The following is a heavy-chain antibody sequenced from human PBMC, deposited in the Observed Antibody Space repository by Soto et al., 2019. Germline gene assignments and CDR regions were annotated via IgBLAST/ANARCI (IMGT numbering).Heavy chain of an antibody. CDR3: ARGRGIVVVPAANDAFDI. D-gene: IGHD2-2*01. V-gene: IGHV1-46*03. J-gene: IGHJ3*02. Sequence: ASVKVSCKASGYTFTSYYMHWVRQAPGQGLEWMGIINPSGGGTSYAQKFQGRVTMTRDTSTSTVYMELSSLRSEDTAVCYCARGRGIVVVPAANDAFDIWGQGTMVTVSS. CDR1: GYTFTSYY. CDR2: INPSGGGT.